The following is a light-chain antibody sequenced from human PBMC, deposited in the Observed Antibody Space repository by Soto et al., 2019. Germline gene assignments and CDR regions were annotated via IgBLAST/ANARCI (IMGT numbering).Light chain of an antibody. J-gene: IGKJ1*01. Sequence: IVLTPSPGTPSFSPGERATLNCRASQSVRSSYLAWYQQQSGQAPRLLIHGASRRATGIPDRFSGSGSGTDFTLTITRLEPEDFAVYFCQQYGDMWTFGQGTKVDIK. CDR3: QQYGDMWT. CDR1: QSVRSSY. V-gene: IGKV3-20*01. CDR2: GAS.